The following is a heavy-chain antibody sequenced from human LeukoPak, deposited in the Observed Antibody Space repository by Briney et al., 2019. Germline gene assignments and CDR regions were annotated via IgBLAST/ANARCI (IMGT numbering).Heavy chain of an antibody. D-gene: IGHD2-2*01. CDR3: ARDQLPVGAFDM. Sequence: PGGSLRLACAASGFTFSSYSMNWVRQAPGKGQEWVSYINSSSSTIYYADSVKGRFTISRDNAKNSLYPQSNSLRADDTAVYYFARDQLPVGAFDMSGEGTMVTLSS. J-gene: IGHJ3*02. CDR2: INSSSSTI. V-gene: IGHV3-48*01. CDR1: GFTFSSYS.